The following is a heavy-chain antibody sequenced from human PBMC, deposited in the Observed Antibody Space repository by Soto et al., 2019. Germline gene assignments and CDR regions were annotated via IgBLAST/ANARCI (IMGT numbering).Heavy chain of an antibody. CDR2: FYYSGST. CDR3: AKGGYSGYLDY. Sequence: SETLSLTCTVSGGSISIYYWSWIRQPPGKGLEWIGYFYYSGSTNYNPSLKSRVTISADTSKNQFSLRLSSVTAADTAVYYCAKGGYSGYLDYWGQRTLVTVSS. J-gene: IGHJ4*02. CDR1: GGSISIYY. V-gene: IGHV4-59*01. D-gene: IGHD5-12*01.